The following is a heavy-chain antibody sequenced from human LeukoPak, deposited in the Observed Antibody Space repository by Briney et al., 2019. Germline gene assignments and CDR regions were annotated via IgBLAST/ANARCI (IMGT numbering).Heavy chain of an antibody. CDR2: IWYDGSNK. V-gene: IGHV3-33*01. Sequence: GGSLRLSCAASGFTFSSYGMHWVRQAPGKGLEWVAVIWYDGSNKYYADSVKGRFTISRDNSKNTLYLQMNSLRAEDTAVYYCARGDDIVVVPAAMFSFGYWGQGTLVTVSS. J-gene: IGHJ4*02. CDR1: GFTFSSYG. D-gene: IGHD2-2*01. CDR3: ARGDDIVVVPAAMFSFGY.